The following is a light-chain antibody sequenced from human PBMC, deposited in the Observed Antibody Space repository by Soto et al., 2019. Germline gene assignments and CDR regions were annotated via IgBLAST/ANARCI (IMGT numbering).Light chain of an antibody. CDR1: QRVSSN. J-gene: IGKJ5*01. CDR3: QQRSNWPPIT. Sequence: IVITQSPTTLSVSPGESATLSCRASQRVSSNVAWYQQKPGQAPRLLLYGASARATGVPPRFSGSGSGTRFTLTISSLQSEDFAVYYCQQRSNWPPITFGQGTRLEIK. CDR2: GAS. V-gene: IGKV3-15*01.